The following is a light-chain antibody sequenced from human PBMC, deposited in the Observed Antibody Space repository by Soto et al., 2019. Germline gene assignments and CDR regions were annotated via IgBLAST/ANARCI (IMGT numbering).Light chain of an antibody. CDR3: CSYAGNYIYV. CDR1: SSNVGGYNY. J-gene: IGLJ1*01. Sequence: QSALTQPRSVSGSPGQSVTISCTGTSSNVGGYNYVSWYQQHPGKAPKVMIYDVTKRPAGVPDRFSGSKSGNSASLTSYGLQAEDEADYYCCSYAGNYIYVFGTGTKLTVL. CDR2: DVT. V-gene: IGLV2-11*01.